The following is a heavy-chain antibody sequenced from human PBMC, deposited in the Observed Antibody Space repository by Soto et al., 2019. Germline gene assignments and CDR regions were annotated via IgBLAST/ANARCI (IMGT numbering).Heavy chain of an antibody. V-gene: IGHV4-30-2*01. Sequence: QLQLQESGSGLVKPSQTLSLNCAVSGVSSSDGGYSWSWIRQPPGKALEWIGYTHVSGDTYYNPSLTGRVTLSVDRSRNQFSLNLRSMTAADTAVYYCARSPVYGSKRHFDYWGQGTLVSVSS. J-gene: IGHJ4*02. CDR1: GVSSSDGGYS. CDR2: THVSGDT. CDR3: ARSPVYGSKRHFDY. D-gene: IGHD3-10*01.